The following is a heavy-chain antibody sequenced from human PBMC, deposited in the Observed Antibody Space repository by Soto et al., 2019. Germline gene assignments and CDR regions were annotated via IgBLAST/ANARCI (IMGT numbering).Heavy chain of an antibody. J-gene: IGHJ4*02. V-gene: IGHV1-69*13. CDR3: ARGGSSGSYYVNYFDY. D-gene: IGHD3-22*01. CDR2: IIPIFGTA. CDR1: GGTFSSYA. Sequence: GASVKVPCKASGGTFSSYAISWVRQAPGQGLEWMGGIIPIFGTANYAQKFQGRVTITADESTSTTYMELSSLRSEDTAVYYCARGGSSGSYYVNYFDYWGQGTLVTVSS.